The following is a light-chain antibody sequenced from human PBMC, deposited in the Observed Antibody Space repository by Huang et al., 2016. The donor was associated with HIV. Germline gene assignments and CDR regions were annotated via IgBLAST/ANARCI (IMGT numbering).Light chain of an antibody. Sequence: DIKMTQSPSSLSASLGDRVTLSCRASQTVYMYLNWYQQTPRRAPKFLIYASSNLQSDVPTRFSGSGSGTNFTLIISSLQPEDFVIYFCQQTYNVPRTFGQGTALEIK. J-gene: IGKJ2*01. CDR2: ASS. V-gene: IGKV1-39*01. CDR1: QTVYMY. CDR3: QQTYNVPRT.